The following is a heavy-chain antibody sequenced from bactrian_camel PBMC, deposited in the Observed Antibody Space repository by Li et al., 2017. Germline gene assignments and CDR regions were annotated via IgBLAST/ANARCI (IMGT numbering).Heavy chain of an antibody. CDR1: AATGGPFY. D-gene: IGHD6*01. J-gene: IGHJ4*01. Sequence: DVQLVESGGGSVQAGESLRLSCAASAATGGPFYMAWFRQAPGNEREGVAAISRYAGSTYYADSVKGRFTISRDNAERTLYLEMNSLKPDDTALYYCAAALVDGRSWYRGRYAYWGQGTQVTVS. CDR3: AAALVDGRSWYRGRYAY. CDR2: ISRYAGST. V-gene: IGHV3S31*01.